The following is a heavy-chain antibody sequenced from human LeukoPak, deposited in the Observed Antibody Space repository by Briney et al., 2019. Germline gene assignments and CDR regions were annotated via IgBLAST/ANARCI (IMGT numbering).Heavy chain of an antibody. CDR3: ARVLSSGYYYDSSGYYGDAFDI. V-gene: IGHV3-21*01. Sequence: SGGSLRLSCAASGFTFSSYSMNWVRQAPGKGLEWVSSISSSSSYIYYADSVKGRFTISRDNAKNSLYLQMNSLRAEDTAVYYCARVLSSGYYYDSSGYYGDAFDIWGQGTMVTVSS. J-gene: IGHJ3*02. CDR2: ISSSSSYI. D-gene: IGHD3-22*01. CDR1: GFTFSSYS.